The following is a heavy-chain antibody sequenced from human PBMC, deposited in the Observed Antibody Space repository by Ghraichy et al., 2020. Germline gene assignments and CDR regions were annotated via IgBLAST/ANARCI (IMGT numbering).Heavy chain of an antibody. CDR2: IYYSGST. V-gene: IGHV4-39*07. D-gene: IGHD3-3*01. Sequence: ETLSLTCTVSGGSISSSSYYWGWIRQPPGKGLEWIGSIYYSGSTYYNPSLKSRVTISVDTSKNQFSLKLSSVTAADTAVYYCARGWSQNDFWSGYYNWFDPWGQGTLVTVSS. CDR3: ARGWSQNDFWSGYYNWFDP. J-gene: IGHJ5*02. CDR1: GGSISSSSYY.